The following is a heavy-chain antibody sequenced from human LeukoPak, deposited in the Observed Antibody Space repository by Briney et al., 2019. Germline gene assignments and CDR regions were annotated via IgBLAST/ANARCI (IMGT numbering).Heavy chain of an antibody. CDR3: ARVGYSYGQFDY. D-gene: IGHD5-18*01. V-gene: IGHV4-59*01. CDR1: GGSISSYY. J-gene: IGHJ4*02. Sequence: SETLSLTCTVSGGSISSYYWSWIPQPPGKGLEWIGYIYYSGSTNYNPSLKSRVTISVDTSKNQFSLKMSSVTAADTAVYYCARVGYSYGQFDYWGQGTLVTVSS. CDR2: IYYSGST.